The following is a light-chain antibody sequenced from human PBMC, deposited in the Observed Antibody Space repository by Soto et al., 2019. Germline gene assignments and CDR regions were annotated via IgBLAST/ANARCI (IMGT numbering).Light chain of an antibody. V-gene: IGLV1-44*01. CDR2: NNN. Sequence: QTVVTQPPSASGTPGQRVTISCSGRSSNIGSNAVNWYQQFPGMAPKVLIYNNNERPSVGPDRFPGCKSGTSASLAISELQSEDEADYYCSTCDDGLNGWVFGRGTKVTVL. CDR3: STCDDGLNGWV. CDR1: SSNIGSNA. J-gene: IGLJ3*02.